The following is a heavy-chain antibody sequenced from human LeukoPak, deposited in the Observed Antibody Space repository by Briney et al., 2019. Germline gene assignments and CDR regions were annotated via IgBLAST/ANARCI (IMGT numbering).Heavy chain of an antibody. CDR2: IYYSGGT. V-gene: IGHV4-59*01. CDR1: GGSISSYY. CDR3: ASTLGSWSGTYLFDF. Sequence: PSETLSLTCTVSGGSISSYYWSWIRQPPGKGLEWIGYIYYSGGTNYNPSLKSRVTISLDTSKNQFSLKLSSVTAADTAVYYCASTLGSWSGTYLFDFWGQGTLVTVSS. D-gene: IGHD1-26*01. J-gene: IGHJ4*02.